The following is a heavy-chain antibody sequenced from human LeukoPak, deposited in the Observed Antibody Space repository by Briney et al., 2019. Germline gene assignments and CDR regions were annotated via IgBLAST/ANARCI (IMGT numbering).Heavy chain of an antibody. Sequence: PGGSLTLSCAASGFTFSGYAMSWVRQAPGKGLEWVSAITTSGDNAYYVDSVKGRFTMSRHNSKNTLYLQMNSLGADDTAVYYCARDHDNFFDYWGQGTLVSVST. CDR1: GFTFSGYA. V-gene: IGHV3-23*01. CDR2: ITTSGDNA. CDR3: ARDHDNFFDY. D-gene: IGHD3-9*01. J-gene: IGHJ4*02.